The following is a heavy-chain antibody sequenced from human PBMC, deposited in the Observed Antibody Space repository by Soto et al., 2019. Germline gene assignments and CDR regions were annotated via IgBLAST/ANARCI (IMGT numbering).Heavy chain of an antibody. CDR2: IIPIFGTA. CDR1: GGTFSSYA. J-gene: IGHJ4*02. D-gene: IGHD3-16*01. CDR3: ASDDYGLATWPL. V-gene: IGHV1-69*01. Sequence: QVQLVQSGAEVKKPGSSVKVSCKASGGTFSSYAISWVRQATGQGLEWMGGIIPIFGTANYAQKLQGRVTITADESTITAYMDLISLRSEDTVVYSWASDDYGLATWPLWGQVTLVNVSS.